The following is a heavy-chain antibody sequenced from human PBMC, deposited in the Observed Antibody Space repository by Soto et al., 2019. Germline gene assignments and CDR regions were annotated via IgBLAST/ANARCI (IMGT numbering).Heavy chain of an antibody. Sequence: QVQLVQSGAEVKKPGSSVKVSCKASGGTFSSYAITWVRQAPGQGLEWMGRIIPIFGTANYAQKFQGRVTITADESTSTAYMELSSLRSEDTAVYYCATEGDGSGSYYYGMDVWGQGTTVTVSS. J-gene: IGHJ6*02. V-gene: IGHV1-69*15. CDR1: GGTFSSYA. D-gene: IGHD3-22*01. CDR3: ATEGDGSGSYYYGMDV. CDR2: IIPIFGTA.